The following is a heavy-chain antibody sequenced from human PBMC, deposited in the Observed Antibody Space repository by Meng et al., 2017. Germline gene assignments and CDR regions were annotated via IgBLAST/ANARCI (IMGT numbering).Heavy chain of an antibody. V-gene: IGHV4-34*01. CDR3: ARRRGGSSDWFDP. J-gene: IGHJ5*02. D-gene: IGHD6-6*01. Sequence: QVQLQEWGAGLLKPSETLSLTCAVYGGSFSGYYWSWIRHPPGKGLEWIGEINHSGSTNYNPSLKSRVTISVDTSKNQFSLKLSSVTAADTAVYYCARRRGGSSDWFDPWGQGTLVTVSS. CDR1: GGSFSGYY. CDR2: INHSGST.